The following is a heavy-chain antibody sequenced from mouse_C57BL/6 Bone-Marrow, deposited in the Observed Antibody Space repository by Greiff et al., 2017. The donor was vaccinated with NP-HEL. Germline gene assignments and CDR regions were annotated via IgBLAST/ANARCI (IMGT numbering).Heavy chain of an antibody. Sequence: QVQLQQPGAELVRPGSSVKLSCKASGYTFTSYWMHWVKQRPIQGLEWIGNIDPSDSETHYNQKFKDKATLTVDKSSSTAYMQLSSLTSEDSAVYCCARSRGVYSAYAVDYWGRGTSVTVSS. V-gene: IGHV1-52*01. J-gene: IGHJ4*01. CDR1: GYTFTSYW. CDR2: IDPSDSET. CDR3: ARSRGVYSAYAVDY.